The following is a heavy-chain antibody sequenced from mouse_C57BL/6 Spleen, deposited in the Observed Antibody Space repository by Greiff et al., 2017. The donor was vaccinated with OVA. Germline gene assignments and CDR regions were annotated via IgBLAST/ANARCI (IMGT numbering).Heavy chain of an antibody. D-gene: IGHD3-1*01. Sequence: QVQLQQSGAELVRPGPSVTLSCKASGYTFTDYEMHWVKQTPVHGLEWIGAIDPETGGTAYNQKFKGKDIMTADKSSSTAYMVLRSLTSDDSAVYYCTATARDTWFDYWGPGTTRTVSS. CDR3: TATARDTWFDY. V-gene: IGHV1-15*01. J-gene: IGHJ2*01. CDR1: GYTFTDYE. CDR2: IDPETGGT.